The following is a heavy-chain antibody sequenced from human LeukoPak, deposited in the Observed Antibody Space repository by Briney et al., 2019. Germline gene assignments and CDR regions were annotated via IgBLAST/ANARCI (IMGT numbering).Heavy chain of an antibody. V-gene: IGHV1-18*01. CDR3: ARVRLVSSSSWYASFDY. CDR2: ISTYNDNT. D-gene: IGHD6-13*01. Sequence: ASVKVSCKASGYTFTSYGVSWVRQAPGQGREWMGWISTYNDNTNNLQKVQDGVTMTTDTSTSTAYMELRSLTSDDTAVYYCARVRLVSSSSWYASFDYWGQGTLVTVSS. CDR1: GYTFTSYG. J-gene: IGHJ4*02.